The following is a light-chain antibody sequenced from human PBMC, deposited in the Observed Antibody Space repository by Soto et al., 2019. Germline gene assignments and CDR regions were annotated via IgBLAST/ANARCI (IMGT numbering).Light chain of an antibody. V-gene: IGKV3-20*01. Sequence: LTQSPATLSVSPGERATLSCRASQSVSIKLAWYQQKPGQAPRLLIYGASSRATGIPDRFSGSGSGTDFTLTISRLEPEDFAVYYCQQCGSSPITFGQGTRLEI. CDR3: QQCGSSPIT. J-gene: IGKJ5*01. CDR2: GAS. CDR1: QSVSIK.